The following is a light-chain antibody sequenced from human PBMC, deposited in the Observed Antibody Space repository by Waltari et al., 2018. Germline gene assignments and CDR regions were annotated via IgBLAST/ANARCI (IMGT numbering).Light chain of an antibody. CDR2: SND. J-gene: IGLJ3*02. Sequence: QSVLIQPPSASGTPGQRVTISCSGRSSNVGSNTVNWYQQLPGTAPKLLIYSNDQRPSGVPDRFSGSKSGTSASLAISGLKSEDEGDYYCATWDDSLNGGVFGGGTKLTVL. V-gene: IGLV1-44*01. CDR3: ATWDDSLNGGV. CDR1: SSNVGSNT.